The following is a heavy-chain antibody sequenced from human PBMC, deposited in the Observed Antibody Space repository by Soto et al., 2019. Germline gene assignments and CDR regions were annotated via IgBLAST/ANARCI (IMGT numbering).Heavy chain of an antibody. CDR1: GFTFSSYA. CDR3: AKTGYYYDSSGYYRHFDY. Sequence: GGSLRLSCAASGFTFSSYAMSWVRQAPGKGLEWVSAISGSGGSTYYADSVKGRFTISRDNSKNTLYLQMNSLRAEDTAVYYCAKTGYYYDSSGYYRHFDYWGQGTLVTVSS. J-gene: IGHJ4*02. V-gene: IGHV3-23*01. D-gene: IGHD3-22*01. CDR2: ISGSGGST.